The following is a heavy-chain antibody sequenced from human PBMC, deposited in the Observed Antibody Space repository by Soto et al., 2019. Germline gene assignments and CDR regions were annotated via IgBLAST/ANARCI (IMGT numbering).Heavy chain of an antibody. Sequence: GGSLRLSCAASGFTFSSYAMSWVRQAPGKGLEWVSAISGSGGSTYYADSVKGRFTISRDNSKNTLYLQMNSLRAEDTAIYYCAKGSPVLRFLEWLLGFDYWGQGTLVTVSS. J-gene: IGHJ4*02. V-gene: IGHV3-23*01. CDR3: AKGSPVLRFLEWLLGFDY. D-gene: IGHD3-3*01. CDR2: ISGSGGST. CDR1: GFTFSSYA.